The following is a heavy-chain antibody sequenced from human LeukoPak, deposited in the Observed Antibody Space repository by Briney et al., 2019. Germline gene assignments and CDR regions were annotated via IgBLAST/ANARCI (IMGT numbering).Heavy chain of an antibody. J-gene: IGHJ4*02. CDR3: ARIDAVAATPTSFDY. D-gene: IGHD6-19*01. CDR1: GGSISIFS. V-gene: IGHV4-59*01. Sequence: SETLSLTCTVPGGSISIFSWSWIRQPPGKGLEWIGDIYYSGTTNYNPSLKSRVTISLDTSKNQFSLRLSSVTAADTAVYYCARIDAVAATPTSFDYRGQGTLVTVSS. CDR2: IYYSGTT.